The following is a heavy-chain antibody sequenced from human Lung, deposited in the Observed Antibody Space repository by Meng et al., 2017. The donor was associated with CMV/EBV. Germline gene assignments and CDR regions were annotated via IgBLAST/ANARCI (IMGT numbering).Heavy chain of an antibody. Sequence: ESLNISCAASGFSFSGYAMSWVRQAPGKGLEWVSTVSGGGGSTHYADTVKGRFTVSRDNSKNTLYLQMNILGAEDTAIYYCAKAGGLIFFFAFWGQGALVXVSS. CDR2: VSGGGGST. D-gene: IGHD3/OR15-3a*01. J-gene: IGHJ4*02. V-gene: IGHV3-23*01. CDR1: GFSFSGYA. CDR3: AKAGGLIFFFAF.